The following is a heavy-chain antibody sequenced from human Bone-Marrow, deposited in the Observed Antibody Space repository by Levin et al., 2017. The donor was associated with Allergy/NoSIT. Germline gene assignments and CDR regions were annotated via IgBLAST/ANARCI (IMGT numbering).Heavy chain of an antibody. CDR3: ARHSPLSYLDN. Sequence: SETLSLTCSVSGGSISSSTYSWGWIRQPPGKGLEWIGNVYYTGSTHYNPSLKSRVTISADTSKNQFSLNLNSVTAADTAFYYCARHSPLSYLDNWGQGTLVPVSS. J-gene: IGHJ4*02. CDR2: VYYTGST. CDR1: GGSISSSTYS. V-gene: IGHV4-39*01. D-gene: IGHD2-2*01.